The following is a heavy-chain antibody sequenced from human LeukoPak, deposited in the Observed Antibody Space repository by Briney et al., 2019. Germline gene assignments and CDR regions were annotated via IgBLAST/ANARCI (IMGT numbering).Heavy chain of an antibody. Sequence: GGSLRLSCAASGFTFSDYNMRWIRQAPGKGLEWVSSISRSGSTKYYADSVKGRFTISRDNAKNSLFLQMNSLRAEDTAVYYCARVLRYCSGGTCYSGGLGYMDVWGKGTTVTISS. CDR1: GFTFSDYN. D-gene: IGHD2-15*01. J-gene: IGHJ6*03. V-gene: IGHV3-11*01. CDR2: ISRSGSTK. CDR3: ARVLRYCSGGTCYSGGLGYMDV.